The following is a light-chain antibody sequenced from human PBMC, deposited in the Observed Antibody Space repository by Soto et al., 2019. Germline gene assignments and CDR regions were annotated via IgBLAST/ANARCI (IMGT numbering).Light chain of an antibody. CDR1: TGPVTSGHY. CDR3: LLSYSYV. V-gene: IGLV7-46*01. CDR2: DTT. Sequence: QAVVTQEPSLTVSPGGTVTLTCGSTTGPVTSGHYPYWFQQKPGQAPRTLIYDTTNTHSWTPARFSGSLLGGKAALTLSGAQPEDEALYYCLLSYSYVFGTGTKLTVL. J-gene: IGLJ1*01.